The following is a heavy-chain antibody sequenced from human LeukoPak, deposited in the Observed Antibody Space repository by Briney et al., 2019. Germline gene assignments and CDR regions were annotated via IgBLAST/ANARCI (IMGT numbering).Heavy chain of an antibody. CDR2: IYPGDSDT. D-gene: IGHD3-22*01. V-gene: IGHV5-51*01. CDR3: ATLRSGYYYDYFDY. J-gene: IGHJ4*02. Sequence: GESLKISCKGSGYSFTSYWIGWVRQLPGKGLEWIGIIYPGDSDTRYSPSFQGHVTISADKSISTAYLQWSSLKASDTAMYYSATLRSGYYYDYFDYWGQGTLVTVSS. CDR1: GYSFTSYW.